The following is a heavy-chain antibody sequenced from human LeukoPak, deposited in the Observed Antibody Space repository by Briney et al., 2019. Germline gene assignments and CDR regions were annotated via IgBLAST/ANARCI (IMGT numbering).Heavy chain of an antibody. CDR1: GFTFNKYW. J-gene: IGHJ4*02. V-gene: IGHV3-7*01. CDR2: INQDDSQI. CDR3: ARDRPTGSSRVFVVQ. Sequence: GGSLRLSCAASGFTFNKYWLTWVRQAPGKGLEWVANINQDDSQIYYLESVEGRFTITRDNAKNSLFLVMNNLRADDTAIYYCARDRPTGSSRVFVVQWGQGTQVTVSS. D-gene: IGHD2-21*01.